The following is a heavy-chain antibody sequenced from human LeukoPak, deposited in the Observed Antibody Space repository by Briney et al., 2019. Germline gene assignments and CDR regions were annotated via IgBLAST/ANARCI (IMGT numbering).Heavy chain of an antibody. CDR2: INHSGST. CDR1: GGSFSGYY. J-gene: IGHJ2*01. D-gene: IGHD3-10*01. V-gene: IGHV4-34*01. CDR3: ARGRRVRYFDL. Sequence: SVTLSLTCAVYGGSFSGYYWSWIRQPPGKGLEWIGEINHSGSTNYNPSLKSRVTISVDTSKNQFSLKLSSVTAADTAVYYCARGRRVRYFDLWGRGTLVTVSS.